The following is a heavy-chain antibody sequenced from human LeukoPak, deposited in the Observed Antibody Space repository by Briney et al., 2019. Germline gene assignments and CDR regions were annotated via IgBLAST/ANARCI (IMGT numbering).Heavy chain of an antibody. CDR2: IYHSGST. J-gene: IGHJ5*02. D-gene: IGHD2-21*02. Sequence: SQTLSLTCAVSGGSISSGGYSWSWIRQPPGKGLEWIRYIYHSGSTYYNPSLKSRVTISVDRSKNQFSLKLSSVTAADTAVYYCARSYCGGDCYTQNWFNPWGQGTLVTVSS. CDR1: GGSISSGGYS. CDR3: ARSYCGGDCYTQNWFNP. V-gene: IGHV4-30-2*01.